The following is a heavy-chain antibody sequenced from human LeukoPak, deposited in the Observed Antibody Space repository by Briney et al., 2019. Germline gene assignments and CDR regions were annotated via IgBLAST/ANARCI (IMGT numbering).Heavy chain of an antibody. Sequence: GGSLRLSCAASGFIFSSYSMNWVRQAPGKGLEWLSYISSSGNTIYYADSVKGRFTISRDNAKNSLYLQMNSLRAQDTAVYYCARDGAGSSWFFDSWGQGTLVTVSS. CDR2: ISSSGNTI. J-gene: IGHJ4*02. CDR1: GFIFSSYS. CDR3: ARDGAGSSWFFDS. D-gene: IGHD6-13*01. V-gene: IGHV3-48*01.